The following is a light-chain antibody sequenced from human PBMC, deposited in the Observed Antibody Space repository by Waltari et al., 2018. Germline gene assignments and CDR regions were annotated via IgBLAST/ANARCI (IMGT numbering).Light chain of an antibody. V-gene: IGKV1-39*01. CDR1: QSISSY. Sequence: DIQMTQSPSSLSASVGDRVSITCRASQSISSYLNWYLQKPGKAPKLLIYAASSLQSGVPSRFSGSGSWTDFTLTISSLQPEDFATYFCQQSYSTPPTWTFGQGTKVEIK. CDR3: QQSYSTPPTWT. J-gene: IGKJ1*01. CDR2: AAS.